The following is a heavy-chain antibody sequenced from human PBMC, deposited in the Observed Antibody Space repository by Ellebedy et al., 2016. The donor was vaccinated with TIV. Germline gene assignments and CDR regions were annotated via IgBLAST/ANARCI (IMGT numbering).Heavy chain of an antibody. CDR2: IDPSGGGT. CDR3: ARYHSSGDDY. Sequence: ASVKVSXXASGYRLSNYYIHWMRQAPGQGLEWMGVIDPSGGGTTHSQKFQGRLLVTRDTSTSTVYMDLSSLRSDDTALYYCARYHSSGDDYWGQGTLVTVSS. J-gene: IGHJ4*02. CDR1: GYRLSNYY. D-gene: IGHD3-22*01. V-gene: IGHV1-46*01.